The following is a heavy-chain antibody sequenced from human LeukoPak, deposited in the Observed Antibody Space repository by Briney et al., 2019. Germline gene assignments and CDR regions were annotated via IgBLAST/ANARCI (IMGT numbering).Heavy chain of an antibody. Sequence: GGSLRLSCAASGFTFSSYWMSWVRQAPGKGLEWVANIKQDGSEKYYVDSVKGRFTISRDNAKNSLYLQMNSLRAEDTAVYSCARSLRYFDWLPYGMDVWGQGTMVTVSS. CDR2: IKQDGSEK. D-gene: IGHD3-9*01. CDR3: ARSLRYFDWLPYGMDV. J-gene: IGHJ6*02. V-gene: IGHV3-7*01. CDR1: GFTFSSYW.